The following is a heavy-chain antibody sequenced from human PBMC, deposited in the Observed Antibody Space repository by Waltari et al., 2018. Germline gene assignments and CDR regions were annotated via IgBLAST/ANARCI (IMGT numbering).Heavy chain of an antibody. D-gene: IGHD2-8*01. Sequence: QVQLQESGPGLVKPSETLSLTCTVSGGSISSYYWSWIRQPAGKELEWSGRIYTSGSTKSTPSLNRRVTRSVDTSKNQFSLKLSSVTAADTAVYYCARRANKPGGWFDPWGQGTLVAVSS. J-gene: IGHJ5*02. V-gene: IGHV4-4*07. CDR1: GGSISSYY. CDR2: IYTSGST. CDR3: ARRANKPGGWFDP.